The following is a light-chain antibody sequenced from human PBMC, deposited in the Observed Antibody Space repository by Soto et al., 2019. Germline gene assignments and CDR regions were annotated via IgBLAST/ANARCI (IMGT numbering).Light chain of an antibody. CDR1: QSVSSSY. CDR2: GAS. V-gene: IGKV3-20*01. J-gene: IGKJ5*01. CDR3: QQYGTSVPIT. Sequence: EIVLTQYPGTLSLSPGERATLSCRASQSVSSSYLAWYQQKPGQAPRLLIYGASSRATGIPDRFSGSGSGTDFTLTISRLEPEDFAVYYCQQYGTSVPITFGQGTRLEIK.